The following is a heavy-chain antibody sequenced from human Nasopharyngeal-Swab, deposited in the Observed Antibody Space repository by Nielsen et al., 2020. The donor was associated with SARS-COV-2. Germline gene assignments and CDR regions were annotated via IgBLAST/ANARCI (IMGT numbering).Heavy chain of an antibody. D-gene: IGHD4-17*01. CDR2: INHSGST. CDR3: ARDNGAFDY. CDR1: GGSFSGYY. J-gene: IGHJ4*02. Sequence: SETLSLTCAVYGGSFSGYYWSWIRQPPGKGLEWIGEINHSGSTNYNPSLKSRVTISVDTSKNQFSPKLSSVTAADTAVYYCARDNGAFDYWGQGTLVTVSS. V-gene: IGHV4-34*01.